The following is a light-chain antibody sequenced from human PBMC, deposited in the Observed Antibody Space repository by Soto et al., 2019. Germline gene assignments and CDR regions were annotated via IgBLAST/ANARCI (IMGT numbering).Light chain of an antibody. CDR2: GES. CDR1: QSVRNN. CDR3: QHSYKMPS. V-gene: IGKV3D-15*01. Sequence: VMTQSPATLSMSPGERAPAPGRASQSVRNNLAWYQQKPGQAPRLLIYGESRRATGIPDRFSGSGSGTEFTPTISRLEPEDVGSYYCQHSYKMPSVGQGTRLEI. J-gene: IGKJ5*01.